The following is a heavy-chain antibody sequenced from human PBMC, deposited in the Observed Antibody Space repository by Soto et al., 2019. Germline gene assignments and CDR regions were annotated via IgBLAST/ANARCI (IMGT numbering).Heavy chain of an antibody. D-gene: IGHD4-17*01. CDR3: ARELTTVKGGYYYYYGMDV. CDR1: GFTFSSYS. Sequence: GGSLRLSCAASGFTFSSYSMNWVRQAPGKGLEWVSSISSSSSYIYYADSVKGRFTISRDNAKKSLYLQMNSLRAEDTAVYYCARELTTVKGGYYYYYGMDVWGQGTTVTVSS. J-gene: IGHJ6*02. V-gene: IGHV3-21*01. CDR2: ISSSSSYI.